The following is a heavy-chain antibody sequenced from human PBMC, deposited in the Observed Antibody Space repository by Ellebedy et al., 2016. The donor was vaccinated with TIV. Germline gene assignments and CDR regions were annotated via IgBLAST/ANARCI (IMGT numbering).Heavy chain of an antibody. D-gene: IGHD4-11*01. J-gene: IGHJ4*02. Sequence: GGSLRLSCVASGFTFSSYWMSWVRQAPGKGLEWVANMKQDGSKKYHVDSVKGRFTISRDNAMNSLYLQMNSLRVEDTAVYYCASLGGRQRYSDWGQGTLVTVST. V-gene: IGHV3-7*01. CDR1: GFTFSSYW. CDR3: ASLGGRQRYSD. CDR2: MKQDGSKK.